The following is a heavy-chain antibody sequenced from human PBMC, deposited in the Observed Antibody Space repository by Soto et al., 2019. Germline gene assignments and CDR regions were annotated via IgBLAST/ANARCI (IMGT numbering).Heavy chain of an antibody. J-gene: IGHJ4*02. V-gene: IGHV1-8*01. CDR2: MNPNSGNT. D-gene: IGHD2-8*01. CDR3: ARAQGYCTNGVCYNSDY. CDR1: GYTFTSYD. Sequence: ASVKVSCKASGYTFTSYDINWVRQATGQGLEWMGWMNPNSGNTGYAQKFQGRVTMTRNTSISTAYMELSSLRSEDTAVYYCARAQGYCTNGVCYNSDYWGQGTLVTVSS.